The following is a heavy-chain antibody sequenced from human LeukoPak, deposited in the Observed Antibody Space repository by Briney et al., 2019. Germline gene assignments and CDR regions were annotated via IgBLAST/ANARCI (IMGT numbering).Heavy chain of an antibody. J-gene: IGHJ4*02. Sequence: GGSLRLSCAASGFTFSNYGMHWVRQAPGKGLEWVAFIRYDGSNKYYADSVKGRFTISRDNSKNRLYLQMNSLRAEDTAVYYCAKEGYGGNFPAPYYFDYWGQGTLVTVSS. CDR3: AKEGYGGNFPAPYYFDY. D-gene: IGHD4-23*01. CDR1: GFTFSNYG. CDR2: IRYDGSNK. V-gene: IGHV3-30*02.